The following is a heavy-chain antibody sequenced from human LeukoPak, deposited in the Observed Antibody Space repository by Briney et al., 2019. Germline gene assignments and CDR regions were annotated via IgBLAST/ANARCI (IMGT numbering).Heavy chain of an antibody. Sequence: PGRSLRLSCAASGFTFSSYGMNWVRQAPGKGLEWVSYISSSGSTIYYADSVKGRFTISRDNAKNSLYLQMNSLRAEDTAVYYCASSFLLNYYGSGSHQDEDYYFDYWGQGTLVTVSS. CDR2: ISSSGSTI. V-gene: IGHV3-48*04. CDR1: GFTFSSYG. D-gene: IGHD3-10*01. CDR3: ASSFLLNYYGSGSHQDEDYYFDY. J-gene: IGHJ4*02.